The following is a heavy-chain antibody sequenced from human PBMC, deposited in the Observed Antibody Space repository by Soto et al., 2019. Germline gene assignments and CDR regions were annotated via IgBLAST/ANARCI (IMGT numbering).Heavy chain of an antibody. D-gene: IGHD2-15*01. V-gene: IGHV3-66*01. CDR1: GFTVCSNY. CDR2: IYSGGST. J-gene: IGHJ3*02. Sequence: PGGSTRLSCAASGFTVCSNYMSWVRQDPGKGLEWVSVIYSGGSTYYADSVKGRFTISRDNSKNTLYLQMNSLRAEDTAVYYCARDRYCSGGSCTDAFDIWGQGTMVTVSS. CDR3: ARDRYCSGGSCTDAFDI.